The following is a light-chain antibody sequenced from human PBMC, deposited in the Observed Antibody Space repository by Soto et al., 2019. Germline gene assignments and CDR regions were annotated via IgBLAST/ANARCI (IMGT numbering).Light chain of an antibody. Sequence: DIQMTQSPSSLSASVGDRVTITCRASQGISTYLAWYQQKPGKVPKLLIYAASTLQSEVPSRFSGSGSETDFTLTISSLQPEDVATYYCQKYYSAPFTFGPGTKVDI. CDR1: QGISTY. J-gene: IGKJ3*01. CDR2: AAS. V-gene: IGKV1-27*01. CDR3: QKYYSAPFT.